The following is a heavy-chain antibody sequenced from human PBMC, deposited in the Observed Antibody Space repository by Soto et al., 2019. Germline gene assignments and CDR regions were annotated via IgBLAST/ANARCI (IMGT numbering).Heavy chain of an antibody. J-gene: IGHJ5*02. D-gene: IGHD6-19*01. CDR3: ARRHLAVAVSPWFDP. Sequence: QVTLKESGPVLVKPTETLTLRCTVSGLSITDSEMGVSWIRQPPGQPLEWLAHIDSSGEKSYRTFLKSRLAISRDTSKSKIVLTMTNMAPADTATYYCARRHLAVAVSPWFDPWGQGIPVTVSS. CDR2: IDSSGEK. V-gene: IGHV2-26*01. CDR1: GLSITDSEMG.